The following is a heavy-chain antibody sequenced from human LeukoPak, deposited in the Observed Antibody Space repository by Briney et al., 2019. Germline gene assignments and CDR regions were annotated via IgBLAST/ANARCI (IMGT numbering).Heavy chain of an antibody. CDR1: GFTVSSNY. D-gene: IGHD6-13*01. CDR2: ISGSGGST. Sequence: PGGSLRLSCAASGFTVSSNYMSWVRQAPGKGLEWVSGISGSGGSTYYVDSVKGRFTISRDNSKNTLYLQMNSLRAEDTAVYYCAKARRVAAAGAFDYWGQGTLVTVSS. CDR3: AKARRVAAAGAFDY. J-gene: IGHJ4*02. V-gene: IGHV3-23*01.